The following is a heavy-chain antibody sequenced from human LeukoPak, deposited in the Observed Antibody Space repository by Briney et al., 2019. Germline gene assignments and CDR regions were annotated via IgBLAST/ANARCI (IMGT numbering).Heavy chain of an antibody. V-gene: IGHV3-48*01. CDR2: ISSGSRTI. CDR1: GFIFSSYS. J-gene: IGHJ4*02. D-gene: IGHD1-20*01. Sequence: GGSLRLSCAASGFIFSSYSMDWVRRAPGKGLEWVSYISSGSRTIYYADSVKGRFTMSRDNAKNSLYLQMNSLRAEDTAVYYCARESITGHRDFDYWGQGTLVTVSS. CDR3: ARESITGHRDFDY.